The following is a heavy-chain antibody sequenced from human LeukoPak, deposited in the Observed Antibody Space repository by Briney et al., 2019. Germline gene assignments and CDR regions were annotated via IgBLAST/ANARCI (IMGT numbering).Heavy chain of an antibody. D-gene: IGHD1-14*01. CDR2: IKTKTDGGTT. J-gene: IGHJ4*02. V-gene: IGHV3-15*01. Sequence: GRTHRLFCATSGFPFTNTWVNRARRAPGKGLEWVGRIKTKTDGGTTDHAAPVKGRFTISRDDSKNTLYLQMNSLKTEDTAVYYCTTGLGKTDIDYWGQGTLVTVSS. CDR3: TTGLGKTDIDY. CDR1: GFPFTNTW.